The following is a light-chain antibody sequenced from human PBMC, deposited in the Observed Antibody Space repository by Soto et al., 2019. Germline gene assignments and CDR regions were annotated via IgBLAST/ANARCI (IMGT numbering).Light chain of an antibody. CDR3: QQYKTWPLT. CDR2: GAS. Sequence: EIVMTQSPATLSVSPGERATLSCRASQSIRSHLAWYQQKPGQAPRLLIYGASTRATGIPSRFSGSESGTEFTITISSLQSEDFAVYYCQQYKTWPLTFGVGTKVQIK. J-gene: IGKJ4*01. V-gene: IGKV3-15*01. CDR1: QSIRSH.